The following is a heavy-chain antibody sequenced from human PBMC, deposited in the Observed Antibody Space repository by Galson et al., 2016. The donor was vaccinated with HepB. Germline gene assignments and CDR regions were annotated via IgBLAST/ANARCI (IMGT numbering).Heavy chain of an antibody. CDR1: GGTFSTFS. D-gene: IGHD3-22*01. Sequence: SVKVSCKASGGTFSTFSIFWVRQTPGQGLEWMGGIIPIFNTINYAQKFQDRVIIAADESTNTASLELSSLRSEDTGMYYCTSFDSTGYYYTNDSDSGGQGTLVTVSS. CDR2: IIPIFNTI. V-gene: IGHV1-69*13. CDR3: TSFDSTGYYYTNDSDS. J-gene: IGHJ4*02.